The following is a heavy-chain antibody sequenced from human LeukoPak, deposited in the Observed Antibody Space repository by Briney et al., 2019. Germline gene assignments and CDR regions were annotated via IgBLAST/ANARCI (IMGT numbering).Heavy chain of an antibody. Sequence: PGGSLRLSCAASGLILNAKYMSWVRHAPGKGLEWVSGIHTNDKTYYPDSVKGRFTISRDNSKNTLFLQMNTLRAEDTAVYYCATRIAAGGLFFFDYWGQGTLVTVSS. V-gene: IGHV3-53*01. J-gene: IGHJ4*02. CDR2: IHTNDKT. CDR3: ATRIAAGGLFFFDY. D-gene: IGHD6-13*01. CDR1: GLILNAKY.